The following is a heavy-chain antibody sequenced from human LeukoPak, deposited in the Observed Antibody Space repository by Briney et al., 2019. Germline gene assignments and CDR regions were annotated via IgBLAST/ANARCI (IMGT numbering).Heavy chain of an antibody. Sequence: GGSLRLSCTASGFTFGDYVMSWVRQAPGKGLEWVGFIRSKAYGGTTKNAASVKGRFTISRDDSRSIAYLQMNSLKTEDTAVYYCAKDRRPNSYSSSWLDYWGQGTLITVSS. CDR3: AKDRRPNSYSSSWLDY. V-gene: IGHV3-49*04. CDR1: GFTFGDYV. CDR2: IRSKAYGGTT. J-gene: IGHJ4*02. D-gene: IGHD6-13*01.